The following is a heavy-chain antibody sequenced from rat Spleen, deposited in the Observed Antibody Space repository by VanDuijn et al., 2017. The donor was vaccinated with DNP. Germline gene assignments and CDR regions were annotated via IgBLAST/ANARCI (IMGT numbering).Heavy chain of an antibody. CDR1: GFTFSDYN. D-gene: IGHD1-9*01. J-gene: IGHJ2*01. CDR3: ARRNTYYGYNHYFDY. V-gene: IGHV5-7*01. Sequence: EVQLVESGGGLVQPGRSLKLSCAASGFTFSDYNMAWVRQAPKKGLEWVATISYDGSSTYYRDSVKGRFTISRDNAKSTLYLQMDSLRSEDTATYYCARRNTYYGYNHYFDYWGQGVMVTVSS. CDR2: ISYDGSST.